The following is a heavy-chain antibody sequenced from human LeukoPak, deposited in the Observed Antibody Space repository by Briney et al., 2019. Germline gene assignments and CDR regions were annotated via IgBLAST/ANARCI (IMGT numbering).Heavy chain of an antibody. CDR3: ARDPGGSGWYGDVGYFDY. CDR2: ISSSGSTI. CDR1: GFTFSSYE. D-gene: IGHD6-19*01. Sequence: PGGSLRLSCAASGFTFSSYEMNWVRQAPGKGLEWVSYISSSGSTIYYADSVKGRFTISRDNAKNSLYLQMNSLRAEDTAVYYCARDPGGSGWYGDVGYFDYWGQGTLVTVSS. V-gene: IGHV3-48*03. J-gene: IGHJ4*02.